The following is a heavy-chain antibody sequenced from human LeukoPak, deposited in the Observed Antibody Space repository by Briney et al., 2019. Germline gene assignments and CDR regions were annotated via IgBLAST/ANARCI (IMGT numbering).Heavy chain of an antibody. CDR1: GVSFDVYY. CDR3: TRMTAGHDY. J-gene: IGHJ4*02. D-gene: IGHD2-21*02. Sequence: SETLSLTCAVSGVSFDVYYWSWVRQTPGKGLEWIGEINHSGYTNDSPSLKSRVTLSIDTSRKQFSLNLRSVTVADTGIYYCTRMTAGHDYWGQGTLVTVSS. V-gene: IGHV4-34*01. CDR2: INHSGYT.